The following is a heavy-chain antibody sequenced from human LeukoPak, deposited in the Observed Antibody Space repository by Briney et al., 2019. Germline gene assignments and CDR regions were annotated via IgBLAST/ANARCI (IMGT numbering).Heavy chain of an antibody. CDR1: GFTFSSYG. Sequence: GGSLRLSCAASGFTFSSYGMHWVRQAPGKGLEWVAFIRYDGSNNYYADSVKGRFSISRDNAKNALYLQMNSLRAEDTGVYYCARDGSRYCSSTSCSSGYYYYHMDVWGKGTTVTVSS. J-gene: IGHJ6*03. CDR2: IRYDGSNN. CDR3: ARDGSRYCSSTSCSSGYYYYHMDV. V-gene: IGHV3-30*02. D-gene: IGHD2-2*01.